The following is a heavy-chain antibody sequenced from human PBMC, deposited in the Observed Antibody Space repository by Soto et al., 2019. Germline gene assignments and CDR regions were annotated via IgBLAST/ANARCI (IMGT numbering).Heavy chain of an antibody. D-gene: IGHD3-3*01. Sequence: GGSLRLSCAASGFTFSSYAMSWVRQAPGKGLEWVSAISGSGGSTYYADSVKGRFTISRDNSKNTLYLQMNSLRAEDTAVYYCENRTLDFWSGPHCFEPWGQGTLVTVS. CDR1: GFTFSSYA. J-gene: IGHJ5*02. CDR3: ENRTLDFWSGPHCFEP. V-gene: IGHV3-23*01. CDR2: ISGSGGST.